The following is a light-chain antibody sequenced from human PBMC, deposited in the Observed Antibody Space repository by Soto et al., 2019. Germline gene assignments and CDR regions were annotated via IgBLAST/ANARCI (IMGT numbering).Light chain of an antibody. V-gene: IGKV1-5*03. J-gene: IGKJ2*01. CDR3: QHYNDYSYT. CDR1: QSISTW. CDR2: EAS. Sequence: DIQMTQSPSTLSASVGDRVTITCRASQSISTWLAWYQQQPGKAPKVLINEASILESGVPSRFSGSGSGTEFTLTITSRQPDDFATSYCQHYNDYSYTFGQGTKLEIK.